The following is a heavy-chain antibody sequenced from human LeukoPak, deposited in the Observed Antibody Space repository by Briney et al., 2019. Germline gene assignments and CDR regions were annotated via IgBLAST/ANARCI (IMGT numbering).Heavy chain of an antibody. V-gene: IGHV1-46*01. D-gene: IGHD3-10*01. CDR3: ARSYYGSGSPSFDY. CDR2: INPSGGRT. CDR1: GYSFTSYF. Sequence: ASVKVSCKASGYSFTSYFIHWVRQAPGQGLEWMGIINPSGGRTSYAQKFQGRVTMTTDTSTSTVFMELSSLRSDDTAVYYCARSYYGSGSPSFDYWGQGTLVTVSS. J-gene: IGHJ4*02.